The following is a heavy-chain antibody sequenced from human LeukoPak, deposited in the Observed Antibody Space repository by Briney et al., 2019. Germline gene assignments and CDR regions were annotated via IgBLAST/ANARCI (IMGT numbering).Heavy chain of an antibody. CDR1: GWSFRGGYY. Sequence: SETLSLSCAVSGWSFRGGYYWSWIRQSPGKGLEWIGEINHIGHTNYNPPLKSRATISTDSSKTQYSLKLSSVTAADTAVYYCAVGYCSGGSCDNDPKVDYWGQGTLVTVSS. CDR2: INHIGHT. CDR3: AVGYCSGGSCDNDPKVDY. J-gene: IGHJ4*02. V-gene: IGHV4-34*01. D-gene: IGHD2-15*01.